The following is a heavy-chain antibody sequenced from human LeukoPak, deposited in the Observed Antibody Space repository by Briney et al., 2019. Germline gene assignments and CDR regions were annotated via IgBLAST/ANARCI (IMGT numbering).Heavy chain of an antibody. CDR1: GYTFTSYY. CDR3: ASAGGSLDY. J-gene: IGHJ4*02. CDR2: INPSGGST. Sequence: ASVKVSCKASGYTFTSYYMHWVRQAPGQGLEWMGIINPSGGSTSYAQKFQGRVTMTRDMSTSTVYMKLSSLRSEDTAVYYCASAGGSLDYWGQGTLVTVSS. V-gene: IGHV1-46*01. D-gene: IGHD1-1*01.